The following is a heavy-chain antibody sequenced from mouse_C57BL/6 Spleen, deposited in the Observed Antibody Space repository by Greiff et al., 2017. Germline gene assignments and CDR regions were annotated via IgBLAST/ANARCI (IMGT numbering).Heavy chain of an antibody. CDR3: ARGGHDLLWDYYAMDY. J-gene: IGHJ4*01. CDR2: INPSNGGT. Sequence: QVQLQQPGTELVKPGASVKLSCKASGYTFTSYWMHWVKQRPGQGLEWIGNINPSNGGTNYNEKFKSKATLTVAQSSSTAYMQLSSLTSEDSAVYYCARGGHDLLWDYYAMDYWGQGTSVTVSS. CDR1: GYTFTSYW. V-gene: IGHV1-53*01. D-gene: IGHD2-1*01.